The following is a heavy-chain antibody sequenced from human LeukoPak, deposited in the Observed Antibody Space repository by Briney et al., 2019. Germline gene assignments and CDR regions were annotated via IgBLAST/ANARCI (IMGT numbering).Heavy chain of an antibody. V-gene: IGHV4-61*02. J-gene: IGHJ4*02. D-gene: IGHD5-12*01. CDR3: ARDGYSGYEFDY. CDR2: IHTSGST. CDR1: GGSISSGSYY. Sequence: SQTLSLTCTVSGGSISSGSYYWSWIRQPAGKGLAWIGRIHTSGSTNYNPSLKSRVTISVDTSKNQFSLKLSSVTAADTAVYYCARDGYSGYEFDYWGQGTLVTVSS.